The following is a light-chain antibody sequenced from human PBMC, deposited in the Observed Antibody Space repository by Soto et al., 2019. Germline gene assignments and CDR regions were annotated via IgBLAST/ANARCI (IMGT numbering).Light chain of an antibody. CDR2: GAS. CDR1: QSVSSSY. Sequence: ESVLTQSPGTLSLSPGERATLSCRASQSVSSSYLAWYQQKPGQAPRLLIYGASSRATGIPDRFSGSGSGTDFTLSISRLEPEDFAVYYCQQYGSSPQTFCQGTNVDIK. J-gene: IGKJ1*01. V-gene: IGKV3-20*01. CDR3: QQYGSSPQT.